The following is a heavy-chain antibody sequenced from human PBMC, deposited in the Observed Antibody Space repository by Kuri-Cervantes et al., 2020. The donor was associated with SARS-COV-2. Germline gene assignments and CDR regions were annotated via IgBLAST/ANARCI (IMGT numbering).Heavy chain of an antibody. CDR2: ISYDGSNK. J-gene: IGHJ4*02. CDR3: AKDRVGVQDF. D-gene: IGHD2-21*01. CDR1: GFTFTTYA. Sequence: GGSLRLSCAASGFTFTTYAMNWVRQAPGKGLEWVGLISYDGSNKYYADSVKGRFTISRDNSQNTLYLHMKSLRSEDTAMYYCAKDRVGVQDFWGQGTLVTVSS. V-gene: IGHV3-30-3*01.